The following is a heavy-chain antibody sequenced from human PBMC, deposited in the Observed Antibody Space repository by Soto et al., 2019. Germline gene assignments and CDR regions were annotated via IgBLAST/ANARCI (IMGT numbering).Heavy chain of an antibody. D-gene: IGHD5-18*01. CDR1: GGSFSGYY. CDR2: INHSGST. J-gene: IGHJ4*02. CDR3: ARRNMDTTWVTSFDY. Sequence: PSETLSLTCAVYGGSFSGYYWSWIRQPPGKGLEWIGEINHSGSTNYNPSLKSRVTISVDTSKNQFSLKLSSVTAADTAVYYCARRNMDTTWVTSFDYWGQGTLVTAPQ. V-gene: IGHV4-34*01.